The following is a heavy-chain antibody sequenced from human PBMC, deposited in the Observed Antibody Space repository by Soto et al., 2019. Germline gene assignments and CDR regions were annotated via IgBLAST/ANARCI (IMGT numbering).Heavy chain of an antibody. CDR2: ISSNGGST. CDR1: GFTFSSYA. D-gene: IGHD1-26*01. J-gene: IGHJ3*02. CDR3: VKDRGIRGSGSYYGAFDI. Sequence: GGSLRLSCSASGFTFSSYAMHWVRQAPGKGLEYVSAISSNGGSTYYADSVKGRFTISRDNSKNTLYLQMSSLRAEDTAVYYCVKDRGIRGSGSYYGAFDIWGQGTMVTVSS. V-gene: IGHV3-64D*08.